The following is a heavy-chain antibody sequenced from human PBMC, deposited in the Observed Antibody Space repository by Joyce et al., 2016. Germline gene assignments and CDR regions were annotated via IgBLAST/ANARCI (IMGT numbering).Heavy chain of an antibody. D-gene: IGHD6-19*01. CDR2: INQDGSQT. V-gene: IGHV3-7*03. CDR3: ARAPIGWREAAFDL. Sequence: LVESGGGLVQPGGSLILSCAASGFILRTDWVNWVRQAPGKGLEGVANINQDGSQTYYVDSVKGRFTISRNFAQNSLYLELTSLRAEDTALYHCARAPIGWREAAFDLWGHGTMVIVSS. CDR1: GFILRTDW. J-gene: IGHJ3*01.